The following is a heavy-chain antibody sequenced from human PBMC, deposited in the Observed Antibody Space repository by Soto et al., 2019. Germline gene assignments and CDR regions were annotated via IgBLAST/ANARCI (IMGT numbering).Heavy chain of an antibody. CDR2: ITGRGGNT. CDR1: EFTFRSYA. Sequence: EVHLLESGGGLVQPGGSLRITCTASEFTFRSYAMTWVRQAPGKGLEWVSSITGRGGNTYYADSVKGRFTISRDNSKNTLYLQMNSLRAEDTAVYYCAKGYSGYLPDALDIWGQGTMVTVSS. V-gene: IGHV3-23*01. J-gene: IGHJ3*02. D-gene: IGHD5-12*01. CDR3: AKGYSGYLPDALDI.